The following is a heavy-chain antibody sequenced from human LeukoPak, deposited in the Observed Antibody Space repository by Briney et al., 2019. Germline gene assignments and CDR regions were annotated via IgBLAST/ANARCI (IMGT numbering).Heavy chain of an antibody. CDR1: GFTFSSYA. J-gene: IGHJ3*02. D-gene: IGHD1-26*01. Sequence: GGSLRLSCAASGFTFSSYAMSWVRQAPGKGLEWVSAISGSGGSTYYADSVKGRFTISRDNSKNTLYLQMNSLRAEDTAVHYCAKDGWDSGSYYAHDAFDIWGQGTMVTVSS. CDR3: AKDGWDSGSYYAHDAFDI. CDR2: ISGSGGST. V-gene: IGHV3-23*01.